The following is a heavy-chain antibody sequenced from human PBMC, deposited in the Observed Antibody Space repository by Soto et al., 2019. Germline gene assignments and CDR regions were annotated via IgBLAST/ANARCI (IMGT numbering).Heavy chain of an antibody. V-gene: IGHV4-59*01. J-gene: IGHJ3*02. CDR2: IYYSGST. D-gene: IGHD3-10*01. Sequence: TLSLTCTVSGGSISSYYWSWIRQPPGKGLEWIGYIYYSGSTNYNPSLKSRVTISVDTSKNQFSLKLSSVTAADTAVYYCARVWGGAFDIWGQGTMVTVSS. CDR1: GGSISSYY. CDR3: ARVWGGAFDI.